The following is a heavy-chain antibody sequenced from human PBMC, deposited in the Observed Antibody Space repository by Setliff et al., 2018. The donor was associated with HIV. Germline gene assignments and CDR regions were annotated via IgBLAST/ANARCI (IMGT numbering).Heavy chain of an antibody. CDR1: GGTFSNSA. Sequence: SVKVSCKASGGTFSNSAISWVRQAPGQGLEWMGGIIPIFGTANYAQKFQGRVTITADESTSTAYMELSSLRSEDTAVYYCARSDYYESSGYSWFDPWGQGTLVTVSS. V-gene: IGHV1-69*13. CDR2: IIPIFGTA. CDR3: ARSDYYESSGYSWFDP. D-gene: IGHD3-22*01. J-gene: IGHJ5*02.